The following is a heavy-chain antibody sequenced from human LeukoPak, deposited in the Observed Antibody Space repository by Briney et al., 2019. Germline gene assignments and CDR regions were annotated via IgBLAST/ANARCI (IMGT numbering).Heavy chain of an antibody. V-gene: IGHV3-11*03. CDR3: AAFYYSAFFDY. CDR2: IDGTNSYT. D-gene: IGHD3-10*01. Sequence: PGGSLRLSCAASGFTFSDYYVTWIRQAPGKGLEWVSYIDGTNSYTNYADSVKGRFTIARDNAKNSLCLQMNSLRAEDTAVYYCAAFYYSAFFDYWGLGTLVTVSS. CDR1: GFTFSDYY. J-gene: IGHJ4*02.